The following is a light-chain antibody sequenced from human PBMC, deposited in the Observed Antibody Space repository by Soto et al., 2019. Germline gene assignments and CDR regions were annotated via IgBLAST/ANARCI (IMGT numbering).Light chain of an antibody. CDR3: LRYNAFSQT. CDR1: QSMNDW. J-gene: IGKJ1*01. Sequence: DIQMTQSPSTLSASVGDRVTITCRASQSMNDWLAWYQQKPGKAPKVLIYDASSLQSGVPSRFSGSGSGTEFTLTIDSLQPDDVATYYCLRYNAFSQTFGQGNKV. CDR2: DAS. V-gene: IGKV1-5*01.